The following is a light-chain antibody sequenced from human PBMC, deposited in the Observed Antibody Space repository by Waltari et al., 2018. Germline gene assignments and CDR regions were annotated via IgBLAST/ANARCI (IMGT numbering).Light chain of an antibody. CDR3: CSYAGRGTYV. Sequence: QSALTQPASVSGTPGQSITISCTGTTSDVGNYDLVSWYQQHPGQAPKPLMCEVNKRPSGVSSRFAGSRSGNTASLTISGLQAEDEADYYCCSYAGRGTYVFGSGTKVTVL. CDR2: EVN. V-gene: IGLV2-23*02. J-gene: IGLJ1*01. CDR1: TSDVGNYDL.